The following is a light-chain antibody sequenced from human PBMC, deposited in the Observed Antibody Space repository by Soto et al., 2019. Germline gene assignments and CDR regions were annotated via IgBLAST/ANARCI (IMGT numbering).Light chain of an antibody. V-gene: IGKV3-15*01. Sequence: EIVLTQSPATLSLSPGERATVSCRASQDVGSNVAWYQHKPGQGPRLLIYGASTRATGTPARFSGSGSGTEFTLTISSPQSEDFALYYCQQFNIWPRTFGQGTKVDI. J-gene: IGKJ1*01. CDR3: QQFNIWPRT. CDR1: QDVGSN. CDR2: GAS.